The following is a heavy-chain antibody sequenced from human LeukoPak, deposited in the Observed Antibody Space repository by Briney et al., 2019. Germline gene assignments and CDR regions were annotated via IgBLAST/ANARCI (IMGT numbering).Heavy chain of an antibody. Sequence: GGTLRLSCAAFGFTFSRYGMHWVRQAPGKGLEWVAFIRYDGSNKYYADSVKGRFIISRDNSKNTLYLQMNSLRAEDTAVYYCAKGDYDFWSGRALGVYFDYWGQGTLVTVSS. V-gene: IGHV3-30*02. CDR3: AKGDYDFWSGRALGVYFDY. D-gene: IGHD3-3*01. CDR2: IRYDGSNK. CDR1: GFTFSRYG. J-gene: IGHJ4*02.